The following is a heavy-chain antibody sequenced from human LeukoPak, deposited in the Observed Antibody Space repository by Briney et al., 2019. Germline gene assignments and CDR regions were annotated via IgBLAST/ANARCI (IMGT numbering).Heavy chain of an antibody. CDR2: LNYSGTT. Sequence: SETLSLTCTVSGGSISGSTSYWGWIRQSPGKGLEWIGLLNYSGTTYYNPSFKSRVSISIDRSRTQFSLKLRSVTAADTAVYYCARDRITLFGVAEAFDYWGQGTLVTVSS. J-gene: IGHJ4*02. D-gene: IGHD3-3*01. V-gene: IGHV4-39*07. CDR1: GGSISGSTSY. CDR3: ARDRITLFGVAEAFDY.